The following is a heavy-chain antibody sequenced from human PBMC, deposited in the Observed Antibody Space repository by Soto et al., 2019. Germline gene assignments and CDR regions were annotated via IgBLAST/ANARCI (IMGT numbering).Heavy chain of an antibody. CDR2: ISSSGSTI. V-gene: IGHV3-48*03. D-gene: IGHD3-10*01. J-gene: IGHJ4*02. Sequence: EVQLVESGGGLVQPGGSLRLSCAASGFTFSSYEMNWVRKAPGKGREWVSYISSSGSTIYYADSVKGRFTISRDNAKNSLYLQMNSLRAEDTAVYYCARDGVDTMVRSPCGLDYWGQGTLVTVSS. CDR1: GFTFSSYE. CDR3: ARDGVDTMVRSPCGLDY.